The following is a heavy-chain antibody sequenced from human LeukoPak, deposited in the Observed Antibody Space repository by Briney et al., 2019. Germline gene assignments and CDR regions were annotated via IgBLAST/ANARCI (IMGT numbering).Heavy chain of an antibody. J-gene: IGHJ5*02. CDR2: IYTSGST. V-gene: IGHV4-61*02. CDR3: ARDYPKYSSSWYYWFDP. Sequence: SQTLSLTCTASGGSISSGSYYWSWIRQPAGKGLEWIGRIYTSGSTNYNPSLKSRVTISVDTSKNQFSLKLSSVTAADTAVYYCARDYPKYSSSWYYWFDPWGQGTLVTVSS. CDR1: GGSISSGSYY. D-gene: IGHD6-13*01.